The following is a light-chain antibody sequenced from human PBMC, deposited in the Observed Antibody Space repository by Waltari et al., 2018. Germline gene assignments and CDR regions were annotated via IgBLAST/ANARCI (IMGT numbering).Light chain of an antibody. J-gene: IGKJ5*01. Sequence: DILLTQSTSSLSASVGDRVTIPCRAGQSIGTSLNWYQQKPENAPNRLIYAASSLQSGVPSRFSGSGSGIEFTLTISSLQPEDFATYYCQQSYSSLPITFGQGTRLEIK. CDR2: AAS. CDR1: QSIGTS. CDR3: QQSYSSLPIT. V-gene: IGKV1-39*01.